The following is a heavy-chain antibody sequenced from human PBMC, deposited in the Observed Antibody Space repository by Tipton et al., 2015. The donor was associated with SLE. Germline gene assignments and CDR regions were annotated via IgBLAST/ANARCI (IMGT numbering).Heavy chain of an antibody. V-gene: IGHV3-74*01. Sequence: GSLRLSCAASGFSVSTSYMSWVRQAPGKGLVWVSRTNSDGSSTIYADSVKGRFTISTDNAKNTLYLQMSSLRAEDTAVYYCVRATTGTRMDVWGQGTTVTVSS. J-gene: IGHJ6*02. CDR2: TNSDGSST. CDR1: GFSVSTSY. CDR3: VRATTGTRMDV. D-gene: IGHD1-1*01.